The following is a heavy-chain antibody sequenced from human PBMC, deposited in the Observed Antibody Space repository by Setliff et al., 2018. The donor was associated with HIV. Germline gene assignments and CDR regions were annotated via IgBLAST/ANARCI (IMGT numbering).Heavy chain of an antibody. D-gene: IGHD5-18*01. CDR2: IYYSGST. CDR3: ARGTSNTAMESYYFDY. Sequence: SETLSLTCTVSGVSINSVLYSWTWIRQLPGKGLEWIGYIYYSGSTYYTPSLKSRVTMSVDTSKNQFSLKLSSVTAADTAVHYCARGTSNTAMESYYFDYWGQGTLVTVSS. CDR1: GVSINSVLYS. J-gene: IGHJ4*02. V-gene: IGHV4-31*03.